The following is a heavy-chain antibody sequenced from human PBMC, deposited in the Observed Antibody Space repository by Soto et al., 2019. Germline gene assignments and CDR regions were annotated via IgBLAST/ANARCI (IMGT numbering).Heavy chain of an antibody. CDR3: ARDVSTSVPYYYGMDV. CDR2: IAYDGNDK. V-gene: IGHV3-30*03. J-gene: IGHJ6*02. CDR1: EFTFNTYA. D-gene: IGHD3-10*01. Sequence: QAQLAESGGGVVQPGRSLRLSCAASEFTFNTYAMRWVRQAPGKGLEWVAVIAYDGNDKYYADSVKGRFTISRYKSRNPLYRQMNPLRSEDTAMCYCARDVSTSVPYYYGMDVWGQGATVTGSS.